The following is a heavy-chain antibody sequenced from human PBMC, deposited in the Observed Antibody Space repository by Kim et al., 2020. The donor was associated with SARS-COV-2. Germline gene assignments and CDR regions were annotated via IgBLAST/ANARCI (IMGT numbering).Heavy chain of an antibody. Sequence: SETLSLTCAVYGGSFSGYYWSWIRQPPGKGLEWIGEINHSGSTNYNPSLKSRVTISVDTSKNQFSLKLSSVTAADTAVYYCARRGVGYSYGKDYWGQGTLVTVSS. J-gene: IGHJ4*02. CDR2: INHSGST. V-gene: IGHV4-34*01. CDR3: ARRGVGYSYGKDY. CDR1: GGSFSGYY. D-gene: IGHD5-18*01.